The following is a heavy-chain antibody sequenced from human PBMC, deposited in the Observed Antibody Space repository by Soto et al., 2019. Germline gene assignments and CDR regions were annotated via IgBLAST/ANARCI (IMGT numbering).Heavy chain of an antibody. CDR1: GFAFSTYG. D-gene: IGHD6-13*01. J-gene: IGHJ6*02. V-gene: IGHV3-23*01. CDR3: AKVTKRAAAGRYEYYKYGLDV. Sequence: GGSLRLSCSASGFAFSTYGMTWVRQAPGKGLEWVSVISGSGGSSYYAASVKGRFTISRDNSKNTVFLQMNGLRAEDTGVYYCAKVTKRAAAGRYEYYKYGLDVWGQGTTVTV. CDR2: ISGSGGSS.